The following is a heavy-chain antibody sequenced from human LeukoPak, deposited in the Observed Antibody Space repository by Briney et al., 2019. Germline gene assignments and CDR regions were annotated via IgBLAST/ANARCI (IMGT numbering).Heavy chain of an antibody. J-gene: IGHJ4*02. V-gene: IGHV1-69*13. CDR2: IIPIFGTA. Sequence: ASVKVSCKASGYTFTSYGISWVRQAPGQGLEWMGGIIPIFGTANYAQKFQGRVTITADESTSTAYMELSSLRSEDTAVYYCAAGVYYDILTGHPFDYWGQGTLVTVSS. CDR1: GYTFTSYG. CDR3: AAGVYYDILTGHPFDY. D-gene: IGHD3-9*01.